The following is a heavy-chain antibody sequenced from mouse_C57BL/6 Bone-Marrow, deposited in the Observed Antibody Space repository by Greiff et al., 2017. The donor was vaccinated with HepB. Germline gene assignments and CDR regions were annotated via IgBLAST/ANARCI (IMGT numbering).Heavy chain of an antibody. V-gene: IGHV5-16*01. Sequence: LVESEGGLVQPGSSMKLSCTASGFTFSDYYMAWVRQVPEKGLEWVANINYDGSSTYYLDSLKSRFIISRDNAKNILYLQISSLKSEDTATYYCPHYGSSPFDYWGQGTTLTVSS. CDR1: GFTFSDYY. CDR3: PHYGSSPFDY. J-gene: IGHJ2*01. CDR2: INYDGSST. D-gene: IGHD1-1*01.